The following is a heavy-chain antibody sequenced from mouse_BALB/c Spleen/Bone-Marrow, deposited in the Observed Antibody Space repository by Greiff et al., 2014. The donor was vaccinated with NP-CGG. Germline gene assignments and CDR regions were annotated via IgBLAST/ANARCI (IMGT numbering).Heavy chain of an antibody. Sequence: EVQRVESGGGLVQPGGSLRLSCATSGFTFTDYYMSRVRQPPGKALEWLGFIRNKANGYTTEYSASVKGRFTISRDNSQSILYLQMNTLRAEDSATYYCARDRTTATLYRYFDVWGAGTTVTVSS. CDR3: ARDRTTATLYRYFDV. V-gene: IGHV7-3*02. J-gene: IGHJ1*01. D-gene: IGHD1-2*01. CDR1: GFTFTDYY. CDR2: IRNKANGYTT.